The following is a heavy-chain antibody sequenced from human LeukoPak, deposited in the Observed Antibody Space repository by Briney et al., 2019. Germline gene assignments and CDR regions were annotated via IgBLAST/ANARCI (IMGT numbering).Heavy chain of an antibody. CDR1: GGSIRSYY. CDR3: ARVLPYSSGWGVDY. D-gene: IGHD6-19*01. J-gene: IGHJ4*02. Sequence: SETLSLTCTVSGGSIRSYYWSWIRQPPGKGLEWIGYIYYTGSTNYNPSLKSRVTISVDTSKNQFSLNLFSVTAADTAVYYCARVLPYSSGWGVDYWGQGALVTVSS. V-gene: IGHV4-59*01. CDR2: IYYTGST.